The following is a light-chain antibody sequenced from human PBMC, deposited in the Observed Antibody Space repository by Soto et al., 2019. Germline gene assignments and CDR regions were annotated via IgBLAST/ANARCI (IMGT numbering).Light chain of an antibody. Sequence: EIVLTQSPGTLSLSPGEGATLSCRASQTISNNYLAWYQQRPGQAPRLLIYGVSSRATGIPDRFSGSGSGTDFTLTVSRLEPEDFAVYYCQQHGSSPWTFGQGTKVEVK. J-gene: IGKJ1*01. CDR3: QQHGSSPWT. CDR1: QTISNNY. V-gene: IGKV3-20*01. CDR2: GVS.